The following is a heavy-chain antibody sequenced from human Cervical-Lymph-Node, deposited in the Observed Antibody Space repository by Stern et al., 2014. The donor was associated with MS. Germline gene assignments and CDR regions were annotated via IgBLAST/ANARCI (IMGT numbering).Heavy chain of an antibody. Sequence: QITLKESGPTLVQPTQTLTLTCSFSGFSLTTSGVGVTWIRQPQGKALEWLAVFCGKSVQRTSPSRKTRLTITRYTSKSQVVLTMTIMDQVDTATYDCAPIFSDASSSWFDPWGQGTLVTVSS. CDR3: APIFSDASSSWFDP. CDR2: FCGKSVQ. J-gene: IGHJ5*02. V-gene: IGHV2-5*01. CDR1: GFSLTTSGVG. D-gene: IGHD6-6*01.